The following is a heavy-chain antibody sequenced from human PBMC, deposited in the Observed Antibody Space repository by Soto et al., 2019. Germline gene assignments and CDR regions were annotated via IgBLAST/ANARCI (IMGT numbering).Heavy chain of an antibody. CDR2: IWYDESKK. J-gene: IGHJ4*02. CDR1: GFTFNTHG. V-gene: IGHV3-33*01. CDR3: ARSSGLGIVF. D-gene: IGHD6-19*01. Sequence: AGGSLRLSCAASGFTFNTHGMHWVRQAPGKGLEWVAVIWYDESKKYYEDSVTGRFTISRDNSRSALYLQMDSLRAEDTGVYYCARSSGLGIVFWGQGTLGTVSS.